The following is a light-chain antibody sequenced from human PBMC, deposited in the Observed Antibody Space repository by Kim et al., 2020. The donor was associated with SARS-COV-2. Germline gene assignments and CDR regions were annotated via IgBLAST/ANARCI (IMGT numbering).Light chain of an antibody. J-gene: IGLJ2*01. CDR2: EDN. Sequence: SYELTQPPSVSVSPGQTASITCSGDKLGDKYACWYQQRPGQSPVIVISEDNRRPSGVPERFSGANSGNTATLTISGTQAMDEADYYCQAWDSGTVVFGGGTKLTVL. CDR3: QAWDSGTVV. V-gene: IGLV3-1*01. CDR1: KLGDKY.